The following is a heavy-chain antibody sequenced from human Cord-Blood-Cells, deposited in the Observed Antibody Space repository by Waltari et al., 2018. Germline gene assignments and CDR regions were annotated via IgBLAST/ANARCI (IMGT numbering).Heavy chain of an antibody. CDR1: GGSFSGYY. Sequence: QVQLQQWVAGLLKPSETLSLTCAVYGGSFSGYYWSWIRQPPGKGLEWIGEINHSGSTNYNPSLKSRVTISVDTSKNQFSLKLSSVTAADTAVYYCAREVTMVRGVLDVWGQGTTVTVSS. D-gene: IGHD3-10*01. V-gene: IGHV4-34*01. J-gene: IGHJ6*02. CDR2: INHSGST. CDR3: AREVTMVRGVLDV.